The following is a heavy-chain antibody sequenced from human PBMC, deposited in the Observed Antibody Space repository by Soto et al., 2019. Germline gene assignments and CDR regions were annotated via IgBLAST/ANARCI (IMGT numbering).Heavy chain of an antibody. Sequence: PXGCLRVSLPAAGFTFNKPSVTWVRQAPGKGLEWVANINQDGSSIQYVDSVKGRFTISRDNDKGSVYLQMNNLRVEDTAVYYCGTAGGWTFDDWGQGTLVTVSS. V-gene: IGHV3-7*03. J-gene: IGHJ4*02. CDR1: GFTFNKPS. CDR3: GTAGGWTFDD. D-gene: IGHD6-19*01. CDR2: INQDGSSI.